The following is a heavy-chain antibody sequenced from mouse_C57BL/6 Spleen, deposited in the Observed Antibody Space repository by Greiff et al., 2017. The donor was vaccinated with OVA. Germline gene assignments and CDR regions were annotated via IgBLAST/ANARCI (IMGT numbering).Heavy chain of an antibody. Sequence: VQLQQSGPELVKPGASVKISCKASGYTFTDYYMNWVKQSHGKSLEWIGDINPNNGGTSYNQKFKGKATLTVDKSSSTAYMELRSLTSEDSAVYYCAREGGYDVSFAYWGQGTLVTVSA. V-gene: IGHV1-26*01. D-gene: IGHD2-2*01. CDR2: INPNNGGT. CDR3: AREGGYDVSFAY. CDR1: GYTFTDYY. J-gene: IGHJ3*01.